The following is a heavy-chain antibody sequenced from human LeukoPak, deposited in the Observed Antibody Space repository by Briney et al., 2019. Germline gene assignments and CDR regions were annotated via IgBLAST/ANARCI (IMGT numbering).Heavy chain of an antibody. D-gene: IGHD3-9*01. CDR3: AREAYYDILTGYFYWYFDL. V-gene: IGHV3-7*03. CDR2: IKQDGSEK. CDR1: GFTFSSYW. Sequence: PGGSLRLSCAASGFTFSSYWMSWVRQAPGKGLEWVANIKQDGSEKYYVDSVKGRFTISRDNAKNSLYLQMNSLRAEDTAVYYCAREAYYDILTGYFYWYFDLWGRGTLVTVSS. J-gene: IGHJ2*01.